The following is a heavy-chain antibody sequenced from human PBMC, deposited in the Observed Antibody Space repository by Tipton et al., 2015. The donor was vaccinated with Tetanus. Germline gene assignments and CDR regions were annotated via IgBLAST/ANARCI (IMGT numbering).Heavy chain of an antibody. CDR1: GGSMSGSGHY. V-gene: IGHV4-31*03. J-gene: IGHJ4*02. CDR2: IYYSGTT. CDR3: ARPVKQWLVPVDS. Sequence: TLSLTCIVSGGSMSGSGHYGAWVRQSPGKGLEWIGCIYYSGTTYYNPSLRSRLSISVDTSKNQFSLKLTSVTAADTAVYYCARPVKQWLVPVDSWGQGTLVTVSS. D-gene: IGHD6-19*01.